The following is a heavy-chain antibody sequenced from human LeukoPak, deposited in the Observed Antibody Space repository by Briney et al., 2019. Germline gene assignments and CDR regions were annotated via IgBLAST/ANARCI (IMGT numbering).Heavy chain of an antibody. D-gene: IGHD3-10*01. J-gene: IGHJ4*02. V-gene: IGHV3-48*03. CDR2: ISRSGDTI. CDR1: GFTFSRYE. CDR3: ARDYASDY. Sequence: GGTLRLSCAASGFTFSRYEMNWVRQAPGKGLEWVSYISRSGDTIYFADSVKGRFTISRDNAKNSLYLQMSSLRAEDTAVYYCARDYASDYWGQGTLVTVSS.